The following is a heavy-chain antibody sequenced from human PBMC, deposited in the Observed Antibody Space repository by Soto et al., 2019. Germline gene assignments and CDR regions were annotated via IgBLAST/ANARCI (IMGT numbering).Heavy chain of an antibody. CDR2: SIRTFGTA. J-gene: IGHJ4*02. Sequence: QVQLVQSGAEVKKPGSSVKVSCKASGGTFSSYAISWVRQAPGQGLEWMGGSIRTFGTANYAQKFQGRVTITEDESTSTAYMELSSLRSEDTAVYYCARDNGDGYNYREHRYYFDYWGQGTLVTVSS. CDR1: GGTFSSYA. CDR3: ARDNGDGYNYREHRYYFDY. V-gene: IGHV1-69*12. D-gene: IGHD5-12*01.